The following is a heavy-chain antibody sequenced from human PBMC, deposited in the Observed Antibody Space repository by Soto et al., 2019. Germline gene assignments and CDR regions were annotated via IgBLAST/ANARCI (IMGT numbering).Heavy chain of an antibody. CDR1: GFTFTSYS. V-gene: IGHV3-7*03. CDR3: ARDLPGYCSTTNCYYSFDF. D-gene: IGHD2-2*01. Sequence: EVQLVESGGALVQPGGSLRLSCAVSGFTFTSYSMSWVRQAPGEGLEWVANIRQDGHEKYYVDSVRGRFTISRDNAQNSLYLQMDSLRAEDTAMYYCARDLPGYCSTTNCYYSFDFWGQGTLVTVSS. CDR2: IRQDGHEK. J-gene: IGHJ4*02.